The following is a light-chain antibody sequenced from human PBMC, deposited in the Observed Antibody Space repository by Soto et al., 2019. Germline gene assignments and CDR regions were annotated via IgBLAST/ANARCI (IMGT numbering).Light chain of an antibody. CDR3: QQYGSSPRT. CDR2: GAS. Sequence: ELVLTKSPATLSLSPGEPATLSCRSPRSVSSCLAWSQQKPGQATRLLIYGASARATGIPARFSGSGSGTDFALTISRLEPEDFAVYYCQQYGSSPRTFGQGTKVDI. CDR1: RSVSSC. V-gene: IGKV3-20*01. J-gene: IGKJ1*01.